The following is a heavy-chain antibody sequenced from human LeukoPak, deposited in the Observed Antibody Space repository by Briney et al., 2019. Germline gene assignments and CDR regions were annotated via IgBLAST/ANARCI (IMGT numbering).Heavy chain of an antibody. CDR1: GGSISSYY. D-gene: IGHD2-2*01. CDR2: IYYSGST. J-gene: IGHJ6*02. CDR3: ARRGTSYYYYGMDV. V-gene: IGHV4-59*01. Sequence: PSETLSLTCTVSGGSISSYYWSWIRQPAGKGLEWIGYIYYSGSTNYNPSLKSRVTISVDTSKNQFSLKLSSVTAADTAVYYCARRGTSYYYYGMDVWGQGTTVTVSS.